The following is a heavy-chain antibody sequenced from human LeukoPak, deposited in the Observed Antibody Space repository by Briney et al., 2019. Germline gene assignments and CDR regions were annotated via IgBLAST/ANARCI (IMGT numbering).Heavy chain of an antibody. CDR3: ARKHYSSSQEYFQH. CDR2: ISSSSSTI. J-gene: IGHJ1*01. V-gene: IGHV3-48*01. D-gene: IGHD6-13*01. CDR1: GFTFSSYS. Sequence: GGSLRLSCAASGFTFSSYSMNWVRQAPGKGLEWVSYISSSSSTIYYADSVKGRFTISRDNAKNSLYLQMNSLRAEDTAVYYCARKHYSSSQEYFQHWGQGTLVTVSS.